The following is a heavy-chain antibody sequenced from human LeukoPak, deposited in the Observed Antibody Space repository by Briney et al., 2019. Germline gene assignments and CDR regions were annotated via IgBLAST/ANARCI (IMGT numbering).Heavy chain of an antibody. V-gene: IGHV3-7*05. CDR3: ARGTYWSPLDFDY. J-gene: IGHJ4*02. D-gene: IGHD1-1*01. CDR2: IKQDGSEK. Sequence: GGSLRLSCAASGFSFSNYWMDWVRQAPGKGLEWVANIKQDGSEKKCLDSVKGRFTISRDNAKNSVYLQMNGLRADDTAVYYCARGTYWSPLDFDYWGQGTLVTVSS. CDR1: GFSFSNYW.